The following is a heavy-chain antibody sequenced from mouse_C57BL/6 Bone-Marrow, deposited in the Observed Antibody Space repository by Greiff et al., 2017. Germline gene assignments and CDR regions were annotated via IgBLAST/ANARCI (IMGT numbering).Heavy chain of an antibody. J-gene: IGHJ4*01. CDR1: GYTFTSYW. V-gene: IGHV1-50*01. Sequence: QVQLQQPGAELVKPGASVKLSCKASGYTFTSYWMQWVKQRPGQGLEWIGEIDPSDSYTNYNQKFKGKATLTVDTSSSTAYMQLSSLTSEDSAVYYCARSRADYGNYYAMDYWGQGTSVTVSS. D-gene: IGHD2-1*01. CDR3: ARSRADYGNYYAMDY. CDR2: IDPSDSYT.